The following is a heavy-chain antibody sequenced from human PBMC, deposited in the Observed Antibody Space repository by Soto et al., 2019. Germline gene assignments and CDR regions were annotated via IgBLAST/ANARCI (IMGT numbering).Heavy chain of an antibody. CDR1: GGSISSGGYY. CDR3: ARVYPDSSGYYFDY. V-gene: IGHV4-31*03. D-gene: IGHD3-22*01. Sequence: LSLTCTVSGGSISSGGYYWSWIRQHPGKGLEWIGYIYYSGSTYYNPSLKSRVTISVDTSKNQFSLKLSSVTAADTAVYYCARVYPDSSGYYFDYWGQGTLVTVSS. J-gene: IGHJ4*02. CDR2: IYYSGST.